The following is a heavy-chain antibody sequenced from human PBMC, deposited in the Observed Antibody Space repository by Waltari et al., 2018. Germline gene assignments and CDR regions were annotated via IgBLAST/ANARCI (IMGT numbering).Heavy chain of an antibody. CDR2: IYYTGST. CDR3: ARHVGRPTPYYFDY. V-gene: IGHV4-39*01. J-gene: IGHJ4*02. D-gene: IGHD3-10*01. CDR1: GGSISSNTYY. Sequence: QLQLQESGPGLVKPSETLSPTCAVSGGSISSNTYYWGWIRQPPGKGLEWIGNIYYTGSTCDNTSLKRRVTISVDTSKNQFSLKLRSVTAADTAVYYCARHVGRPTPYYFDYWGQGTLVTVSS.